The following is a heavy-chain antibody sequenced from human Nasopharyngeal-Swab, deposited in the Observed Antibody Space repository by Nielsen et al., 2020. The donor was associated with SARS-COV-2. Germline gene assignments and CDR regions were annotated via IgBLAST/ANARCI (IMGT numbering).Heavy chain of an antibody. J-gene: IGHJ6*02. D-gene: IGHD4-11*01. CDR1: GYTFTSYG. Sequence: ASVKVSCKASGYTFTSYGISWVREAPGQGLEWMGWISAYNGNTNYAQKLQGRVTMTTDTFTSTAYMELRSLRSDDTAVYYCSVTTVTTSSYYYYYCMDVWGQGTTVTVSS. CDR3: SVTTVTTSSYYYYYCMDV. CDR2: ISAYNGNT. V-gene: IGHV1-18*01.